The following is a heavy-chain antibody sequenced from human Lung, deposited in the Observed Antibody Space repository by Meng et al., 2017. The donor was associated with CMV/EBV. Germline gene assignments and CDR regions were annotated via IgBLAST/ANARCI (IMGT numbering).Heavy chain of an antibody. CDR2: ISSSGSTI. CDR1: GFTFSSYE. J-gene: IGHJ5*02. V-gene: IGHV3-48*03. CDR3: ASGEFSWYDKWFDP. D-gene: IGHD6-13*01. Sequence: GGSLRLXCPASGFTFSSYEMNWVRQAQGKGLEWVSYISSSGSTIYYADSVKGRFTISRDNAKKSLYLQMNSLRAEDTAVYYCASGEFSWYDKWFDPWGQGXLVTVSS.